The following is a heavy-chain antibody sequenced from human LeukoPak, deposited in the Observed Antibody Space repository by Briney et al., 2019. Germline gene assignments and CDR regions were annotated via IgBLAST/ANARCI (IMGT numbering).Heavy chain of an antibody. D-gene: IGHD2-21*01. CDR2: IYSGGST. J-gene: IGHJ3*02. CDR1: GFTVSSNY. CDR3: ASCFRVNAFDI. V-gene: IGHV3-66*01. Sequence: GSLRLSCAVSGFTVSSNYMSWVRQAPGKGLEWVSVIYSGGSTYYADSVKGRFTISRDNSKNTLYLQMSSLRAEDTAVYYCASCFRVNAFDIWDQGTMVTVSS.